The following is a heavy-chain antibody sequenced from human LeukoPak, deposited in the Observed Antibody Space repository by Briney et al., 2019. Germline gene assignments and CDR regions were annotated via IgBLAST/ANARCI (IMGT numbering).Heavy chain of an antibody. D-gene: IGHD2-15*01. CDR1: GYTFTSYG. CDR2: ISAYNGNT. V-gene: IGHV1-18*01. CDR3: ARSMHCSGGSCYYYYGMDV. J-gene: IGHJ6*02. Sequence: ASVKVSCKASGYTFTSYGISWVRQAPGQGLEWMGWISAYNGNTNYAQKLQGRVTMTTDTSTSTAYMELRSLRSDDTAVYYCARSMHCSGGSCYYYYGMDVGGQGTTVTVSS.